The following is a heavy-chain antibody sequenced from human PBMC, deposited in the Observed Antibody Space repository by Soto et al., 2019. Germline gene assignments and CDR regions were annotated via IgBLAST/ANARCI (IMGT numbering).Heavy chain of an antibody. Sequence: EVQLVESGGGLVQPGASLRLACAASGFTFSSDWMHWVRQAPGKGLVWVSRINSDGSRTSYADSVKGRFTISRDNAKNTLYLQMNNLIAEDTAVYYCVRTSVVVAAATREDYWGQGTLVTVSS. V-gene: IGHV3-74*01. CDR1: GFTFSSDW. CDR3: VRTSVVVAAATREDY. D-gene: IGHD2-15*01. J-gene: IGHJ4*02. CDR2: INSDGSRT.